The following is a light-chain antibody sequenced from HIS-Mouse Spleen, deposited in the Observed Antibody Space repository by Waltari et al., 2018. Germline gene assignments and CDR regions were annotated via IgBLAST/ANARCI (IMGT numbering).Light chain of an antibody. Sequence: AIRMTQSPSSFSASTVDRVTITCRASQGISSYLAWYQQKPGKAPKLLIYAASTLQSGVPSRFSGSGSGTDFTLTISCLQSEDFATYYCQQYYSYPPTFGQGTKLRSN. CDR3: QQYYSYPPT. V-gene: IGKV1-8*01. J-gene: IGKJ2*01. CDR1: QGISSY. CDR2: AAS.